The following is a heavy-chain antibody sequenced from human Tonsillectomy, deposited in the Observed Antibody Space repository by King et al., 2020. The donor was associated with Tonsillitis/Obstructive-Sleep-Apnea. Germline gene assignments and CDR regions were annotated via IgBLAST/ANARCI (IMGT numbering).Heavy chain of an antibody. CDR2: IYYSGST. V-gene: IGHV4-59*01. CDR3: ARGAGYFDY. CDR1: GGSISSYY. Sequence: VQLQESGPGLVKPSETLSLTCTVSGGSISSYYWSWIRQPPGKGLEWIGYIYYSGSTNYNPSLMSRVTISVDTSKNQFSLKLSSVTAAGTAVYYCARGAGYFDYWGQGTLVTVSS. J-gene: IGHJ4*02.